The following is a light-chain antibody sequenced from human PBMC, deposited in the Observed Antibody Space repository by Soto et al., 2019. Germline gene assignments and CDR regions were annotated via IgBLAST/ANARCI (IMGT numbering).Light chain of an antibody. V-gene: IGLV2-14*01. J-gene: IGLJ1*01. CDR2: EVS. CDR3: SSYTSSSTL. CDR1: SSDVGGYNS. Sequence: LTQPASVSGSPGQSITISRTGTSSDVGGYNSVSWYQQHPGTAPKLMIYEVSNRPSGVSNRFSGSKSGKTASLTFSGLQAEDEADYYCSSYTSSSTLFGTGTKVTVL.